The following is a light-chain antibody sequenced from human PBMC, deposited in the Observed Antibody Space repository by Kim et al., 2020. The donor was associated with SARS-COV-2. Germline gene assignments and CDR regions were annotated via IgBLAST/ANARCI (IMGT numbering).Light chain of an antibody. Sequence: EIVLTQSPGTLSLSPGERATLSCRASQSVSSNYLAWYQQKSGQTPRLFIYGASNRATGIPDRFSGSGSGTDFTLTISRLEPEDFAVYYCQQYGGSPMHTFGQGTKLDI. V-gene: IGKV3-20*01. J-gene: IGKJ2*01. CDR2: GAS. CDR3: QQYGGSPMHT. CDR1: QSVSSNY.